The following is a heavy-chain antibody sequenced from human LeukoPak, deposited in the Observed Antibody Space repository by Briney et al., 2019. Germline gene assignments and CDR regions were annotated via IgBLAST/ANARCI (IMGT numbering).Heavy chain of an antibody. CDR1: RGSISGYY. V-gene: IGHV4-59*01. CDR3: AGGGGYDDFDY. CDR2: IYHSGST. D-gene: IGHD5-12*01. Sequence: SETLSLTCTVSRGSISGYYWSWIRQPPGNRLEWIGYIYHSGSTNYNSSLKSRVTISVDTSKNQLSLKLSSVTAADTAVYYCAGGGGYDDFDYWGQGTLVTVSS. J-gene: IGHJ4*02.